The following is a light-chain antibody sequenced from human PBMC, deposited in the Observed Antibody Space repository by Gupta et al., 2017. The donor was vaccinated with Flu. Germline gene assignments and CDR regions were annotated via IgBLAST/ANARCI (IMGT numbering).Light chain of an antibody. CDR2: DVT. V-gene: IGLV2-14*04. CDR1: GSDY. CDR3: SSYTSGSTFYV. J-gene: IGLJ1*01. Sequence: GSDYVSWYQQHPDKAPKLIIYDVTNRPSGVSSRFSGSKSGNTASLTISGLQAEDETDYYCSSYTSGSTFYVFGTGTKVTVL.